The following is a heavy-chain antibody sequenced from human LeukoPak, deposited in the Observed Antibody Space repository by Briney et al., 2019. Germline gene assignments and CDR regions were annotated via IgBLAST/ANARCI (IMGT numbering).Heavy chain of an antibody. V-gene: IGHV3-30*18. CDR1: GFTFSNYG. CDR2: ISYDGSNK. D-gene: IGHD5-18*01. J-gene: IGHJ4*02. Sequence: PGESLRLSCSASGFTFSNYGMHWVRQAPGKGLDWVAVISYDGSNKYYADSVKGRFTISRDNSKNTLFLQINSLRAEDTAVYYCAKARYTYGTYYFDYWGQGTLVTVSS. CDR3: AKARYTYGTYYFDY.